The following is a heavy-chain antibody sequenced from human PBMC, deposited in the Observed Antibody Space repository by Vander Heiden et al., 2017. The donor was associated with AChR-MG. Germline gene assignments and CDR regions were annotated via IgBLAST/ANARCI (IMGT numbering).Heavy chain of an antibody. D-gene: IGHD2-15*01. J-gene: IGHJ4*02. Sequence: EVQLVESGGGLVQPGGSLRLPCAASGCTFSSYDMNWVRQAPGKGLEWVSYISSSGSTKYYADSVKGRFTISRDNAKNSLYLQMDSLRAEDTAVYYCARDGGYCSGGSCYWGYDYWGQGTLVTVSS. CDR3: ARDGGYCSGGSCYWGYDY. CDR1: GCTFSSYD. CDR2: ISSSGSTK. V-gene: IGHV3-48*03.